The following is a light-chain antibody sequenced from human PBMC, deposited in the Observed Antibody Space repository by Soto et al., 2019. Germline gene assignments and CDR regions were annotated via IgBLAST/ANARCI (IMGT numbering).Light chain of an antibody. Sequence: IHMTQSPSSLSASVGDRVTITCRASQSVSNYLNWYRQLPGKAPTLLIYSTSTLQSGVPSRFSGSGSGTEFTLTISSLQPDDFATYYCQHYNSYSEAFGQGTKVDIK. CDR3: QHYNSYSEA. J-gene: IGKJ1*01. V-gene: IGKV1-16*01. CDR1: QSVSNY. CDR2: STS.